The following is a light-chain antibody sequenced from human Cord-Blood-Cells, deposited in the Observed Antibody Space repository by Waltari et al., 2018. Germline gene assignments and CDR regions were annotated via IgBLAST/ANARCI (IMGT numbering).Light chain of an antibody. CDR2: SNN. CDR3: AAWDDSLNGWV. CDR1: SSNTGSTP. J-gene: IGLJ3*02. Sequence: QPVLTQPPSASGIPGHRVTIPRSVSSSNTGSTPVNWYQQIPGTAPNLLIYSNNQRPSGVPDRFSGSKSGTSASLAISGLQSEDEADYYCAAWDDSLNGWVFGGGTKLTVL. V-gene: IGLV1-44*01.